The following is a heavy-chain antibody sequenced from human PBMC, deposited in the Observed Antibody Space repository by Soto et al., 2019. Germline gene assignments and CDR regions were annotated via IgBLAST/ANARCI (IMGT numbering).Heavy chain of an antibody. CDR2: ITPIFGIA. D-gene: IGHD3-3*01. CDR1: GGTFSSYT. J-gene: IGHJ4*02. Sequence: XVKVSCKASGGTFSSYTISWVRHAPGQGLEWMGRITPIFGIANSEQKSQGRVTITADKPTSTAYMELSSLRSEDTALYHCARPESNVYVFWSLDYWGQGTRVPVSS. V-gene: IGHV1-69*02. CDR3: ARPESNVYVFWSLDY.